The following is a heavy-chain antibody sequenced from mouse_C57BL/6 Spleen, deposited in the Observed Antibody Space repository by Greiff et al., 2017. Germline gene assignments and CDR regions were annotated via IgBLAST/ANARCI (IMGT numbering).Heavy chain of an antibody. J-gene: IGHJ4*01. D-gene: IGHD2-4*01. V-gene: IGHV1-82*01. CDR3: ARSNYDYDGDYAMDY. Sequence: VKLMESGPELVKPGASVKISCKASGYAFSSSWMNWVKQRPGKGLEWIGRIYPGDGDTNYNGKFKGKATLTADKSSSTAYMQLSSLTSEDSAVYFCARSNYDYDGDYAMDYWGQGTSVTVSS. CDR1: GYAFSSSW. CDR2: IYPGDGDT.